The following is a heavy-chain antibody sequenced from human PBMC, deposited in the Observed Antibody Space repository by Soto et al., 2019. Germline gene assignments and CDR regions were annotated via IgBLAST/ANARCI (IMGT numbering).Heavy chain of an antibody. Sequence: QVQLVQSGAEVKKPGASVKVSCKASGYTFTSYAMHWVRQAPGQRLEWMGWINAGNGNTKYSHKFQGRVTITRDTSASTAYMELSSLRSEDTAVYYCARVSGWYYFDYWGQGTLVTVSS. CDR2: INAGNGNT. CDR1: GYTFTSYA. CDR3: ARVSGWYYFDY. V-gene: IGHV1-3*01. J-gene: IGHJ4*02. D-gene: IGHD6-19*01.